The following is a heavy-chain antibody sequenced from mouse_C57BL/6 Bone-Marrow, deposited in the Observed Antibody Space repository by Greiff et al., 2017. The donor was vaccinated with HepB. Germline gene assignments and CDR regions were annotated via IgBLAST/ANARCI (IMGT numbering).Heavy chain of an antibody. J-gene: IGHJ2*01. CDR2: IYPGGGYT. CDR3: ARNYYGYDGPLFDY. D-gene: IGHD2-2*01. V-gene: IGHV1-63*01. Sequence: QVQLQQSGAELVRPGPSVKMSCKASGYTFTNYWIGWAKQRPGHGLEWIGDIYPGGGYTNYNEKFKGKATLTADKSSSTAYMQFSSLTSEDSAIYYCARNYYGYDGPLFDYWGQGTTLTVSS. CDR1: GYTFTNYW.